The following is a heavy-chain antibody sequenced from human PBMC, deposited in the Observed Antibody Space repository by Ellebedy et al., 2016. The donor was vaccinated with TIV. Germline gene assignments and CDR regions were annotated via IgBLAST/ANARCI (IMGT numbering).Heavy chain of an antibody. CDR3: ARSRYTVVEDEGYDF. J-gene: IGHJ3*01. CDR1: GFTFSTYA. V-gene: IGHV3-23*01. D-gene: IGHD2-15*01. Sequence: GESLKISCAASGFTFSTYAMSWVRQAPGKGLAWVSGISGAGGSTDYGESVKGRFTVSRDNSWNTVFLQMDSLRGEDTAVYFCARSRYTVVEDEGYDFWGQGTMVTVSP. CDR2: ISGAGGST.